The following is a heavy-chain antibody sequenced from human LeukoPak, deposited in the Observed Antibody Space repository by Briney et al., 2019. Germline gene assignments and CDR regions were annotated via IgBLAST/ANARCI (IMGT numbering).Heavy chain of an antibody. V-gene: IGHV3-23*01. CDR2: ISGSGGST. Sequence: PGGSLRLSCAASGFTFSSYAVSWVRQAPGKGLEWVSAISGSGGSTYYADSVKGRFTISRDNSKNTLYLQMNSLRAEDTAVYYCALMGVVVVPAATFDYWGQGTLVTVSS. D-gene: IGHD2-2*01. CDR3: ALMGVVVVPAATFDY. J-gene: IGHJ4*02. CDR1: GFTFSSYA.